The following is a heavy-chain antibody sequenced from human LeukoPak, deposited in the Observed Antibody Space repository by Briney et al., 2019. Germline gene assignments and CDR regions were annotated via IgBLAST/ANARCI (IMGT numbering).Heavy chain of an antibody. CDR2: IYTSGST. J-gene: IGHJ5*02. Sequence: PSQTLSLTCTVSGGSIGSDTYSWSWVRQPAGKGLEWIGRIYTSGSTNYNPSLKSRVTISVDTSKNQFSLKLNSVTAADTAFYYCARAGGLGTYYPNWFDPWGQGTLVTVSS. CDR1: GGSIGSDTYS. CDR3: ARAGGLGTYYPNWFDP. V-gene: IGHV4-61*02. D-gene: IGHD3-10*01.